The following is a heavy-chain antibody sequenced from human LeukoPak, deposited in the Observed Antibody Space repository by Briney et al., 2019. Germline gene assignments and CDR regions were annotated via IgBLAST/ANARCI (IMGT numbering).Heavy chain of an antibody. CDR1: GFTFSSYS. CDR3: ARETTDRPQDY. V-gene: IGHV3-21*01. CDR2: ISSSSSYI. J-gene: IGHJ4*02. D-gene: IGHD4-11*01. Sequence: GGSLRLSCAASGFTFSSYSMNWVRQAPGKGLEWVSSISSSSSYIYYADSVKGRFTISRDNAKNSLYLQMNSLRAEDTAVYYCARETTDRPQDYWGQGTLVTVSS.